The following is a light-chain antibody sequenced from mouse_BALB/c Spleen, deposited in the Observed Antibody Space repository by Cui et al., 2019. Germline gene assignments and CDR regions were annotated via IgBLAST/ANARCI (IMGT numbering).Light chain of an antibody. V-gene: IGKV4-68*01. CDR2: LTS. CDR3: QQWSSNPPT. Sequence: QTVLNQSPARMSASPGEKVTMTCRASSSVSYMYWYQQKPRSSPKPWIYLTSNLASGVPARFSGSGSGTSYSLTISSMEAEDAATYYCQQWSSNPPTFGAGTKLELK. CDR1: SSVSY. J-gene: IGKJ5*01.